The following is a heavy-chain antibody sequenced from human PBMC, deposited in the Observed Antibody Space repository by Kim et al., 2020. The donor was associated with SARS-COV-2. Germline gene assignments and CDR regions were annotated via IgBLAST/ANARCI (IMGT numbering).Heavy chain of an antibody. J-gene: IGHJ3*02. CDR2: IKSKTDGGTT. D-gene: IGHD3-22*01. V-gene: IGHV3-15*01. CDR1: GFTFSNAW. Sequence: GGSLRLSCAASGFTFSNAWMSWVRQAPGKGLEWVGRIKSKTDGGTTDYAAPVKGRFTISRDDSKNTLYLQMNSLKTEDTAVYYCTTDQDLPGGYDSSGLDAFDIWGQGTMVTVSS. CDR3: TTDQDLPGGYDSSGLDAFDI.